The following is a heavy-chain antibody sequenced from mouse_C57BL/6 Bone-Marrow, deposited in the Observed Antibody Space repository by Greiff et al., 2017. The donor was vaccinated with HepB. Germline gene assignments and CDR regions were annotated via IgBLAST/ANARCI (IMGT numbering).Heavy chain of an antibody. CDR2: IDPSDSYI. V-gene: IGHV1-50*01. CDR3: ARRASQLSWFAY. D-gene: IGHD3-3*01. Sequence: VQLQQPGAEFVKPGASVKLSCKASGYTFTSYWMQWVKQRPGQGLEWIGEIDPSDSYIKYNQKFTGKATLTVDTSSSTAYMQLSSLTTEDSAVYYCARRASQLSWFAYWGQGTLVTVSA. J-gene: IGHJ3*01. CDR1: GYTFTSYW.